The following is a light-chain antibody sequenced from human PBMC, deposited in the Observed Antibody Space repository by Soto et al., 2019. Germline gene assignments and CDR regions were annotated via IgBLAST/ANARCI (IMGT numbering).Light chain of an antibody. CDR3: LSKTSSISYV. J-gene: IGLJ1*01. Sequence: QSVLTQPASVSVSAGQSITISCTGTTSDVGGYNYVSWYQQHPGKVPKLLIHEVSNRPSGVSNRFSGSKSGNTASLTISGLQAEDEADYYCLSKTSSISYVFGTGTKVTVL. CDR1: TSDVGGYNY. CDR2: EVS. V-gene: IGLV2-14*01.